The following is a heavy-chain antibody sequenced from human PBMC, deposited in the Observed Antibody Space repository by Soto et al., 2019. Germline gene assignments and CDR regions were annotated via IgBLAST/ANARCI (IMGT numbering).Heavy chain of an antibody. CDR3: TRQKAVAGPNYYYGMDV. V-gene: IGHV3-73*01. J-gene: IGHJ6*02. CDR1: GFSFSGSA. D-gene: IGHD6-19*01. Sequence: GGSLRLSCAASGFSFSGSAMHWVRQAFGKGLEWVGRIRSKANSYATAYAASVQGRFTISRDDSKNTAYLQMNSLKTEDTAVYYCTRQKAVAGPNYYYGMDVWGQGTTVTVS. CDR2: IRSKANSYAT.